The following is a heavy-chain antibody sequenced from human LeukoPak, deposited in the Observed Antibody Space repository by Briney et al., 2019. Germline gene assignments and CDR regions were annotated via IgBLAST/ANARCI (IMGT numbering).Heavy chain of an antibody. D-gene: IGHD3-3*01. CDR1: GGTFSSYG. Sequence: GSSVKVSCKASGGTFSSYGISWVRQAPGQGLEWMGGIIPIFGTANYAQKFQGRVTMTRDTSTSTVYMELSSLRSEDTAVYYCARAEWHGMDVWGQGTTVTVSS. V-gene: IGHV1-69*05. CDR3: ARAEWHGMDV. CDR2: IIPIFGTA. J-gene: IGHJ6*02.